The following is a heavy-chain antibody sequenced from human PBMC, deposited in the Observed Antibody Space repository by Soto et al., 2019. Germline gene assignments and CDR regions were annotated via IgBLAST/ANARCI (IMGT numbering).Heavy chain of an antibody. CDR2: IIPSSGSA. V-gene: IGHV1-46*04. J-gene: IGHJ5*02. CDR3: VRDRSVNYYDRSGYIYYFDP. CDR1: GYTFTRYN. D-gene: IGHD3-22*01. Sequence: GASVKVSCKASGYTFTRYNVHWVRQAPGQGLEWMGIIIPSSGSASYAQKLQGRITMTRDTSTSTVYMELSSLTSEDTAVYYCVRDRSVNYYDRSGYIYYFDPWGQGTLVTVSS.